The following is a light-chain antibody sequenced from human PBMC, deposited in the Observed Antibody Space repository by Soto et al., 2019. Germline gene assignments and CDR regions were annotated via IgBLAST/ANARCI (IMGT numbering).Light chain of an antibody. CDR3: QQHGDLPFI. Sequence: DLQMTQSPSSLSASVGDRVTITCQANQDIDNYLNWYQQKPGKAPKLLIYDASNLEPGVPSRFIGRGSGTDFTLTITRLQPEDLATYYCQQHGDLPFIFGPGTKVDIK. CDR1: QDIDNY. CDR2: DAS. J-gene: IGKJ3*01. V-gene: IGKV1-33*01.